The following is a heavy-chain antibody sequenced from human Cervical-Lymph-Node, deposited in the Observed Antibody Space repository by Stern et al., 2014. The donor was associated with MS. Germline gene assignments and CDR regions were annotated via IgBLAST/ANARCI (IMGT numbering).Heavy chain of an antibody. CDR3: AAGVGWEASA. CDR1: GGSISNYY. Sequence: VQLLESVPGLVKPSETLSLSCTVSGGSISNYYWNWIRQPPGKGLEWIAHISHSGRTNYSPALQSRVTISSDTSKNKFSLTLRSATAADTAVYYCAAGVGWEASAWGQGVMVTVSS. D-gene: IGHD6-19*01. V-gene: IGHV4-59*12. CDR2: ISHSGRT. J-gene: IGHJ5*02.